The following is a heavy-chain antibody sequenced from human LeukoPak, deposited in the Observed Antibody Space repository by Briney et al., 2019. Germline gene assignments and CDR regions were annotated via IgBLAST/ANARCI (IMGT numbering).Heavy chain of an antibody. CDR3: ARVGTSWGTYNWFDP. CDR1: GGSISSYY. CDR2: IYYSGST. V-gene: IGHV4-59*01. Sequence: SETLSLTCTVSGGSISSYYWSWIRQPPGKGLEWIGYIYYSGSTNYNPSLKSRVTISVDTSKNQFSLKLSSVTAADTAVYYCARVGTSWGTYNWFDPGAREPWSPSPQ. D-gene: IGHD2-2*01. J-gene: IGHJ5*02.